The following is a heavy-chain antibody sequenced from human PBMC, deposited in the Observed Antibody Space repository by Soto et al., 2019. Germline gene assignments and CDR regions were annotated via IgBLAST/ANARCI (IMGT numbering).Heavy chain of an antibody. CDR2: IYSGGST. CDR1: GFTVSSNY. Sequence: GGSLRLSCAASGFTVSSNYMSWVRQAPGKGLEWVSVIYSGGSTYYADSVKGRFTISRDNSKNTLYLQMNSLRAEDTAVYYCARVSYDSSGYQVYYYYGMDVWGQGTTVTVSS. CDR3: ARVSYDSSGYQVYYYYGMDV. D-gene: IGHD3-22*01. J-gene: IGHJ6*02. V-gene: IGHV3-53*01.